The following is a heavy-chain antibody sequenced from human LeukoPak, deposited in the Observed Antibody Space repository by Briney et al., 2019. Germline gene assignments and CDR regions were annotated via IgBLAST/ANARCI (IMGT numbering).Heavy chain of an antibody. D-gene: IGHD6-13*01. CDR1: GYIFTSYY. V-gene: IGHV1-46*04. J-gene: IGHJ4*02. CDR2: INPSGGST. CDR3: ARAALYSSSWNRFFSGDYFVY. Sequence: ASVKVSCKASGYIFTSYYMHWVRQAPGQGLEWMGIINPSGGSTTYAQTLQGRVTLTRDNSTSTVYMELSSLRSEDTAVYYCARAALYSSSWNRFFSGDYFVYWVQGTLVTVSS.